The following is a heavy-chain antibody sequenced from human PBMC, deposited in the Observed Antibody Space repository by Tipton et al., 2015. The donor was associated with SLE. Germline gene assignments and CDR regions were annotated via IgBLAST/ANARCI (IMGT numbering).Heavy chain of an antibody. CDR1: GGSIRSSSYY. J-gene: IGHJ3*01. Sequence: TLSLTCTVSGGSIRSSSYYWSWIRQPPGKGLEWIGYIYYSGSTNYNPSLKSRVTISLDTSKNQFSLKVNSVTAADTAVYYGAREGGHHEGFDLWGQGTLVTVSS. V-gene: IGHV4-61*01. CDR2: IYYSGST. D-gene: IGHD2-15*01. CDR3: AREGGHHEGFDL.